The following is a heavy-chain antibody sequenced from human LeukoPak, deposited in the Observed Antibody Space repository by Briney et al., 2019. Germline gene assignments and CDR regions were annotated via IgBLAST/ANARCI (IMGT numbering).Heavy chain of an antibody. J-gene: IGHJ4*03. CDR2: IKQDGSEK. V-gene: IGHV3-7*01. D-gene: IGHD4/OR15-4a*01. CDR3: ARTPNVFDY. Sequence: PGGSLRLSCAASGFTFSSHWMSWVRQAPGKGLEWVANIKQDGSEKYYVDSMKGRFTISRDNAKNSLYLQMNSLKAEDTAVYYCARTPNVFDYWGQGTMVTVSS. CDR1: GFTFSSHW.